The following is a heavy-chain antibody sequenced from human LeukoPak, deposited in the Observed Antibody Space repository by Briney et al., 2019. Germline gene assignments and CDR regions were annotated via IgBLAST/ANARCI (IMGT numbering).Heavy chain of an antibody. Sequence: ASVKVSCKASGGTFSSYAISWVRQAPGQGLEWMGGIIPIFGTANYAQKFQGRVTITADESTSTAYMELSSLRSDDTAVYYCAREEDYGDRPPLPTDWGQGTLVTVSS. CDR3: AREEDYGDRPPLPTD. D-gene: IGHD4-17*01. CDR1: GGTFSSYA. V-gene: IGHV1-69*13. CDR2: IIPIFGTA. J-gene: IGHJ4*02.